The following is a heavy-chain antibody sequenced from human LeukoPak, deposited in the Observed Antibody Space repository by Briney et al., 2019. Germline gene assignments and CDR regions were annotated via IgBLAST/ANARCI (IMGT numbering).Heavy chain of an antibody. D-gene: IGHD6-13*01. CDR3: ARINIAWYDAFDI. Sequence: GGSLRLSCAASGFTFSSYWMSWVRQAPGKGLERVDNIKDDGSEKYYVVSVKGLFTMYRDNAKNSLYLQMNSLRAEDTVVYYCARINIAWYDAFDIWGQGTMVTVSS. J-gene: IGHJ3*02. CDR1: GFTFSSYW. CDR2: IKDDGSEK. V-gene: IGHV3-7*01.